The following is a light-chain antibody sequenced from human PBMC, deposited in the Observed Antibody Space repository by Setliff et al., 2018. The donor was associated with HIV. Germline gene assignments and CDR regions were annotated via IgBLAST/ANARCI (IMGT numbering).Light chain of an antibody. J-gene: IGLJ1*01. CDR1: SSDVGGYNY. V-gene: IGLV2-14*01. CDR2: GVR. Sequence: QSALAQPASVSGSPGQSITISCTGTSSDVGGYNYASWYQQYPGKAPKLMIYGVRNRPSGVSDRFSGSKSGNTASLSISGLQAEDEADYYCSSYTSSSPPYVFGSGTKVTVL. CDR3: SSYTSSSPPYV.